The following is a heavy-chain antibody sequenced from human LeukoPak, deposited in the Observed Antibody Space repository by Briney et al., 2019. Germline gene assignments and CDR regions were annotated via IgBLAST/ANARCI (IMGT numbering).Heavy chain of an antibody. CDR2: ISYGGSNK. CDR3: AKDGGIAAAGTLH. CDR1: GFTFSSYG. J-gene: IGHJ4*02. D-gene: IGHD6-13*01. V-gene: IGHV3-30*18. Sequence: PGGSLRLSCAASGFTFSSYGMHWVRQAPGKGLEWVAVISYGGSNKYYADSVKGRFTISRDNSKNTLYLQMNSLRAEDTAVYYCAKDGGIAAAGTLHWGQGTLVTVSS.